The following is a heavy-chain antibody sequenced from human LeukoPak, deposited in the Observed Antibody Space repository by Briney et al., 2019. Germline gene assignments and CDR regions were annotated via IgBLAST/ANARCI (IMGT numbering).Heavy chain of an antibody. J-gene: IGHJ4*02. D-gene: IGHD1-26*01. V-gene: IGHV3-23*01. CDR2: ISGSGGST. CDR1: GFTFSSYA. Sequence: GGSLRLSCAASGFTFSSYAMSWVRQAPGKGLEWVSAISGSGGSTYYADSVKGRFTISRDNSKYTLYLQMNSLRAEDTAVYYCAKSVVGATARAGHFDYWGQGTLVTVSS. CDR3: AKSVVGATARAGHFDY.